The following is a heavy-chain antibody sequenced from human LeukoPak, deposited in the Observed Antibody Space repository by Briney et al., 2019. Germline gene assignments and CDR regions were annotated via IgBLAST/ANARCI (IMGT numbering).Heavy chain of an antibody. CDR2: IRHDEANS. J-gene: IGHJ4*02. Sequence: GGSLRLSRAVSGFNLNSYAMHWVRQAPGKGLGWVAVIRHDEANSFYADSVQGRFTISRDTSKKLLYLQMNSLRVEDTAVYYCAKEYTPSSPLGELDSWGQGTLVTVSS. CDR3: AKEYTPSSPLGELDS. V-gene: IGHV3-30*02. D-gene: IGHD6-6*01. CDR1: GFNLNSYA.